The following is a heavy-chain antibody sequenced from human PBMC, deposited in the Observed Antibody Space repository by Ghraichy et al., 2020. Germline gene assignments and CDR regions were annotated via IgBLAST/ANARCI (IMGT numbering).Heavy chain of an antibody. D-gene: IGHD4-17*01. CDR1: GYTFTSYD. V-gene: IGHV1-8*01. CDR3: ARGPENDYGDYEGY. CDR2: MNPNSGNT. J-gene: IGHJ4*02. Sequence: ASVKVSCKASGYTFTSYDINWVRQATGQGLEWMGWMNPNSGNTGYAQKFQGRVTMTRNTSISTAYMELSSLRSEDTAVYYCARGPENDYGDYEGYWGQGTLVTVSS.